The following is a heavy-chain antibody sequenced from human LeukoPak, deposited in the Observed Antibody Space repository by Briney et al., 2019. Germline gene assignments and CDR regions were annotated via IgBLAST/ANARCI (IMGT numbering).Heavy chain of an antibody. D-gene: IGHD3-22*01. J-gene: IGHJ4*02. V-gene: IGHV4-59*01. Sequence: SSETLSLTCTVSGGSISSYYWSWIRQPPGKGLEWIGYIYYSGSTNYNPSLKSRVTISADTSKNQFSLKLSSVTAADTAVYYCAADDYDSSGYYRPYFDYWGQGTLVTVSS. CDR2: IYYSGST. CDR1: GGSISSYY. CDR3: AADDYDSSGYYRPYFDY.